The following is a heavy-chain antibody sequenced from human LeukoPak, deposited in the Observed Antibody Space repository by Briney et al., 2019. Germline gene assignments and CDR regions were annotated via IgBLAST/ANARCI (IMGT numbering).Heavy chain of an antibody. CDR2: IKQDGSEK. J-gene: IGHJ3*02. CDR1: GFTFSTYW. D-gene: IGHD2-15*01. V-gene: IGHV3-7*05. Sequence: QPGGSLRLSCAASGFTFSTYWMTWVRQAPGKGLESVANIKQDGSEKNYVDSVKGRFTISRDNVKNSVYLQMNSLRAEDTAIYYCAKDYVGSLADAFDIWGQGTMVSVSS. CDR3: AKDYVGSLADAFDI.